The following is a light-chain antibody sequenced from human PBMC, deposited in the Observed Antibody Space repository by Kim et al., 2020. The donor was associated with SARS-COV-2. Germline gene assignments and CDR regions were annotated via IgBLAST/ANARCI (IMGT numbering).Light chain of an antibody. CDR1: QSVGSS. CDR2: DAS. CDR3: QQRFKWPLT. J-gene: IGKJ4*01. Sequence: LSPGERATLSCRASQSVGSSLAWYPQKPGQAPRLLIYDASTRATGIPARFSGSGSGTDFTLTISSLEPEDFAVYYCQQRFKWPLTFGGGTNVDIK. V-gene: IGKV3-11*01.